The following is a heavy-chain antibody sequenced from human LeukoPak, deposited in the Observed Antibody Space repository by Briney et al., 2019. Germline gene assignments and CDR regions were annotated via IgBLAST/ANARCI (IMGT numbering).Heavy chain of an antibody. D-gene: IGHD4-11*01. V-gene: IGHV3-21*03. CDR3: ARAGMSFSNYGDV. J-gene: IGHJ6*02. Sequence: GGSLRLSCAASGFIFSDQNMNWVRQAPGKGLEWVSSISRTSNYIYYADSVKGRFTISRDNAKNSLYLQMNSLRAEDTAVYYCARAGMSFSNYGDVWGQGTTVTVSS. CDR1: GFIFSDQN. CDR2: ISRTSNYI.